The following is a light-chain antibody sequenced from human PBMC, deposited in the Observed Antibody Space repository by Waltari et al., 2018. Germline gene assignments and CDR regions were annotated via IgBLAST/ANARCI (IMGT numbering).Light chain of an antibody. CDR3: AAWDDSLNGVV. CDR1: TSNIAINT. J-gene: IGLJ2*01. V-gene: IGLV1-44*01. CDR2: SNN. Sequence: QSVLTQPPSASGTPGQRVSISCSGSTSNIAINTVDWYRQLPGTAPKLLIYSNNQRPGGGKERGEGEKEGKEEGRERRGLQSEDEADYYCAAWDDSLNGVVFGGGTKLTV.